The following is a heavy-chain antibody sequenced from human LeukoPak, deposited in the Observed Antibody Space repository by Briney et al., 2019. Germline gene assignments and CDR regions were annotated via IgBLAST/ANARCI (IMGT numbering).Heavy chain of an antibody. Sequence: ASVKVSCKASGYTFTSYGISWVRQAPGQGLEWMGWISAYNGNTNYAQKLQGRVTMTTDTSTSTAYMELRSLRSDDTAVYYCAISYYDSSGYYYGPYFDYWGQGTLATVSS. CDR3: AISYYDSSGYYYGPYFDY. CDR2: ISAYNGNT. J-gene: IGHJ4*02. V-gene: IGHV1-18*01. CDR1: GYTFTSYG. D-gene: IGHD3-22*01.